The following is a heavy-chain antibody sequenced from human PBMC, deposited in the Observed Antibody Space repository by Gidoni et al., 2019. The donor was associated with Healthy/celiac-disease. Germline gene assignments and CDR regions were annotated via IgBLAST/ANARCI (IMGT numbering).Heavy chain of an antibody. CDR3: ARMAAMVTLDY. CDR1: GGSFSGYY. J-gene: IGHJ4*02. V-gene: IGHV4-34*01. Sequence: QVQLQQWGAGLLKLSETLSLTCAVYGGSFSGYYWSWIRQPPGKGLEWIGEINHSGSTNYNPSLKSRVTISVDTSKNQFSLKLSSVTAADTAVYYCARMAAMVTLDYWGQGTLVTVSS. CDR2: INHSGST. D-gene: IGHD5-18*01.